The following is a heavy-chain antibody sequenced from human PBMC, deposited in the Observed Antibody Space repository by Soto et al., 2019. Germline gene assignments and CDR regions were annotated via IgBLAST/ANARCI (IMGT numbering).Heavy chain of an antibody. J-gene: IGHJ4*01. CDR3: ATDSPFDDSITYSDY. D-gene: IGHD3-10*01. CDR1: GFTFSNYW. V-gene: IGHV3-7*01. Sequence: EVQLVESGGGLVQPGGSLRLSCAASGFTFSNYWMSWVRQAPGKGLEWVANIKQDGSKKDYVDSVKGRLNISEDNAKNSLYLQMNSLRAEDTAVYYCATDSPFDDSITYSDYWGQGTLGTVSS. CDR2: IKQDGSKK.